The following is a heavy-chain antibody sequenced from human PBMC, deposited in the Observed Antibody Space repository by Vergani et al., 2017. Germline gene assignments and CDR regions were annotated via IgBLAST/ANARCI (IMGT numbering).Heavy chain of an antibody. CDR1: GASIRSSNYY. Sequence: QLQLQESGPGLVKPSATLSLTCSVSGASIRSSNYYWGWIRQPPGKGLEWIASIYYSGSTYYNPSLKSRVTISVDTSKNQFSLKLSSVTAADTAVYYCARGLYGDYVAWGQGTLVTVSS. J-gene: IGHJ4*02. CDR3: ARGLYGDYVA. V-gene: IGHV4-39*01. D-gene: IGHD4-17*01. CDR2: IYYSGST.